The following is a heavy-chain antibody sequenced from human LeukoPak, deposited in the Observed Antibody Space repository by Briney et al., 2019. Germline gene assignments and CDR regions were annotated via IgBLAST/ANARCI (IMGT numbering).Heavy chain of an antibody. J-gene: IGHJ6*03. V-gene: IGHV4-34*01. CDR2: INHSGST. D-gene: IGHD1-1*01. CDR1: GGSFSGYY. CDR3: ARVQLGGYYYYMDV. Sequence: PSETLSLTCAVYGGSFSGYYWSWIRQPPGKGLEWIGEINHSGSTNYNPSLKSRVTISVDTSKNQFSLKLSSVTAADTAVYYCARVQLGGYYYYMDVWGKGTTVTISS.